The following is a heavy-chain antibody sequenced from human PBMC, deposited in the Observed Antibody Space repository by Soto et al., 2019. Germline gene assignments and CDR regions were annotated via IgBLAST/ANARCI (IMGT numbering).Heavy chain of an antibody. J-gene: IGHJ6*02. CDR3: ARNVATYFGVNGYRYFYYVMNV. CDR2: IIPMFPTA. CDR1: GGTFSNHA. Sequence: ASVKVSCKASGGTFSNHAISWVRQAPGQGLEWVGGIIPMFPTADYAQRFQGRVTITADDSTTTVYMELSGLRSEDTAMYYCARNVATYFGVNGYRYFYYVMNVWGQGTTSTFSS. D-gene: IGHD2-21*02. V-gene: IGHV1-69*13.